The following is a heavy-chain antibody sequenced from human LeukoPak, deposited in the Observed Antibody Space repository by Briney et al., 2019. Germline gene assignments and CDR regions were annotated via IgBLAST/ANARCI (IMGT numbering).Heavy chain of an antibody. Sequence: QPGGSLRLSCAASGFTFSSYAMSWVRQAPGKGLEWLSYTRVSDNNLYYADSVKGRFTISRDNAQTSLYLQMNSLRAEDTAVYYCARRIMGNTGHAFDFWGQGTMVTVSS. CDR1: GFTFSSYA. CDR2: TRVSDNNL. J-gene: IGHJ3*01. D-gene: IGHD2-8*01. CDR3: ARRIMGNTGHAFDF. V-gene: IGHV3-48*04.